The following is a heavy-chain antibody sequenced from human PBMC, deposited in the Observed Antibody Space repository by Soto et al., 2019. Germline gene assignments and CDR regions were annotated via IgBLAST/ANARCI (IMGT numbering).Heavy chain of an antibody. CDR1: GYTFTSYG. CDR2: INGYTGNT. J-gene: IGHJ3*02. V-gene: IGHV1-18*01. D-gene: IGHD5-12*01. CDR3: ARDGDGYNSGAFDI. Sequence: ASVKVSCKASGYTFTSYGLSWERQAPGQGLEWMGWINGYTGNTNYAQKLQGRVTMTTDTSTSTAYLELRSLRSDDTAVYYCARDGDGYNSGAFDIWGQGTMVTVSS.